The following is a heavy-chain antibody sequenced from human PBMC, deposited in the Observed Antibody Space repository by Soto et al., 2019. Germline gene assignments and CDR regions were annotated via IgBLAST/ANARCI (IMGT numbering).Heavy chain of an antibody. V-gene: IGHV3-43*01. D-gene: IGHD6-19*01. J-gene: IGHJ4*02. Sequence: LXLSCAAYGFTFDEYTLHWVRQGPGKGLEWGAGISWDGGSTAYADSVKGRFTISRDNRKSSLYLQMDSLRTEDTALYHCAKHSPLAGIDYWGQGTPVTVSS. CDR1: GFTFDEYT. CDR3: AKHSPLAGIDY. CDR2: ISWDGGST.